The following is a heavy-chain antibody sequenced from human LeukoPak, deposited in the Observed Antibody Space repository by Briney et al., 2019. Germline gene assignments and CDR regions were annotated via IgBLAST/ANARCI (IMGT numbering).Heavy chain of an antibody. V-gene: IGHV3-7*01. D-gene: IGHD5-12*01. CDR1: GFTFSSYW. J-gene: IGHJ4*02. Sequence: QPGRSLRLSCAASGFTFSSYWMSWVRQAPGKGLEWVANIKQDGSEKYYVDSVKGRFTISRDNAKNSLYLQMNSLRAEDTAVYYCAGEAPSGYAGYWGQGTLVTVSS. CDR3: AGEAPSGYAGY. CDR2: IKQDGSEK.